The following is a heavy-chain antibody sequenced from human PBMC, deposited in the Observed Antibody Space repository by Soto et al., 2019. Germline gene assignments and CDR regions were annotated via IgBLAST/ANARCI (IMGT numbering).Heavy chain of an antibody. CDR3: AHGPYSSGWYDAFDI. CDR1: GFSLSTSGVG. D-gene: IGHD6-19*01. V-gene: IGHV2-5*02. CDR2: IYWDDDK. Sequence: QITLKESGPTLVKPTQTLTLTCTFSGFSLSTSGVGVGWIRQPPGKALEWLALIYWDDDKRYSPSLKSRLTIXXDXSIXQVVLTMTNMDPVDTATYYCAHGPYSSGWYDAFDIWGQGTMVTVSS. J-gene: IGHJ3*02.